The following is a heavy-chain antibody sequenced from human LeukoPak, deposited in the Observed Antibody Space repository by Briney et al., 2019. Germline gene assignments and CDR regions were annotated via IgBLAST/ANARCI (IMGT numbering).Heavy chain of an antibody. Sequence: SETLFLTCTVSGGSISSYYWSWIRQPPGRGLEWIGYIYYSGSTNYNPSLKSRVTISVDTSKNQFSLKLSSVTAADTAVYYCARTSGAYYGMDVWGQGTTVTVSS. CDR1: GGSISSYY. CDR3: ARTSGAYYGMDV. CDR2: IYYSGST. V-gene: IGHV4-59*01. J-gene: IGHJ6*02. D-gene: IGHD1-26*01.